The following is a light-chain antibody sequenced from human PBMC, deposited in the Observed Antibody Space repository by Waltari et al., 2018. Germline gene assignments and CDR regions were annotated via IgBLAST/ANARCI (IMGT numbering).Light chain of an antibody. CDR3: QSYDNGLNGPYV. CDR1: KSNIGAGYD. V-gene: IGLV1-40*01. J-gene: IGLJ1*01. Sequence: QSVLTQPPSVSGAPGQRVTISCTGSKSNIGAGYDVYWYQQLPGTAPKFLIYDNTQRPSGVPDRFSGSKSGTSASLAITGLQAEDEADYYCQSYDNGLNGPYVFGTGTRVTVL. CDR2: DNT.